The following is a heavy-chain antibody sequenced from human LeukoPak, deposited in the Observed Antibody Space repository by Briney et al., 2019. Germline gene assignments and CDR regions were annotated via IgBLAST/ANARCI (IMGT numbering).Heavy chain of an antibody. CDR1: GFTFISYE. Sequence: GGSLRLSCVASGFTFISYEMNWVRQAPGKGLEWLSYIGSSDSTTHYADSVKGRFTISRDNAKNSLYLQMNSLRVEDTAIYYCAREIVGMITTGANKHFDYWGQGTPVTVST. CDR2: IGSSDSTT. CDR3: AREIVGMITTGANKHFDY. J-gene: IGHJ4*02. D-gene: IGHD3-22*01. V-gene: IGHV3-48*03.